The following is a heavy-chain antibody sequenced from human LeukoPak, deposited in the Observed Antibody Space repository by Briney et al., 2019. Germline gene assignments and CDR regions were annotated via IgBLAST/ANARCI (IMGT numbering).Heavy chain of an antibody. V-gene: IGHV3-7*01. CDR1: GFTFSSYW. Sequence: PGGSLRLSCAASGFTFSSYWMSWVRQAPGRGLEWVANIKQDGSEKYYADSVKGRFTISRDNAKNTLYLQMNSLRAEDTAVYYCARVRYSSGWPDYWGQGTLVTVSS. J-gene: IGHJ4*02. D-gene: IGHD6-19*01. CDR2: IKQDGSEK. CDR3: ARVRYSSGWPDY.